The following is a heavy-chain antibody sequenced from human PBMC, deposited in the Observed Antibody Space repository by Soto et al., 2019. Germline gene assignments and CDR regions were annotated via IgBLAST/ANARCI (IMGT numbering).Heavy chain of an antibody. D-gene: IGHD4-17*01. CDR1: GYTFTSYG. CDR3: AMLRSAWDYGDYSLDY. Sequence: QVQLVQSGAEVKKPGASVKVSCKASGYTFTSYGISWVRQAPGQGLEWMGWISAYNGNTKYAQKLQGRVTMTTDTPTNTAYMELRSLRSDDTAVYYCAMLRSAWDYGDYSLDYGGQGTLVTVSS. V-gene: IGHV1-18*01. J-gene: IGHJ4*02. CDR2: ISAYNGNT.